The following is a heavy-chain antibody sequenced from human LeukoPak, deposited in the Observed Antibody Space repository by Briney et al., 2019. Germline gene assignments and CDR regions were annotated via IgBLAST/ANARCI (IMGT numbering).Heavy chain of an antibody. Sequence: GGSLRLSCAASGFTFSNYWMHWVRQVPGKGLVWVSLINRDGSTTNYADSVKGRFTISRDNAKNSLYLQMNSLRAEDTALYYCAKGRDSSSWQLYWYFDLWGRGTLVTVSS. D-gene: IGHD6-13*01. V-gene: IGHV3-74*01. CDR2: INRDGSTT. CDR3: AKGRDSSSWQLYWYFDL. J-gene: IGHJ2*01. CDR1: GFTFSNYW.